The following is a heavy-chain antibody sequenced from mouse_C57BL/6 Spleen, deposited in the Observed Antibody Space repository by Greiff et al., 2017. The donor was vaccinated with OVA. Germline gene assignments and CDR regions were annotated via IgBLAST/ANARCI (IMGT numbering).Heavy chain of an antibody. CDR3: ARGLLSPYWYFDV. J-gene: IGHJ1*03. V-gene: IGHV1-52*01. CDR1: GYTFTSYW. CDR2: IDPSDSET. Sequence: VQLQQPGAELVRPGSSVKLSCKASGYTFTSYWMHWVKQRPIQGLEWIGNIDPSDSETHYNQKFKDKATLTVDKSSSTAYMQLSSLTSEDSAVYYCARGLLSPYWYFDVWGTGTTVTVAS. D-gene: IGHD1-1*01.